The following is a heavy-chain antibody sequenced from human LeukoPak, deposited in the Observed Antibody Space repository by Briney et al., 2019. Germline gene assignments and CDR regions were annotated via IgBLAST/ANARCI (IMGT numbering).Heavy chain of an antibody. CDR2: IYTSGST. D-gene: IGHD3-22*01. V-gene: IGHV4-4*07. CDR1: GGSISSYY. CDR3: ARTIDTYYYDSSGYYSPTYFDY. Sequence: SETLSLTCTVSGGSISSYYWSWIRQPAGKGLEWIGRIYTSGSTNYNPSLKSRVTMSVDTSKNQFSLKLSSVTAADTAVYYCARTIDTYYYDSSGYYSPTYFDYWGQGTLVTVSS. J-gene: IGHJ4*02.